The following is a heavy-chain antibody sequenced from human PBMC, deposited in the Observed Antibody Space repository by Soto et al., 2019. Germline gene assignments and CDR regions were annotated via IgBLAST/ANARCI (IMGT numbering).Heavy chain of an antibody. Sequence: PEVSLRLSFAASGFTFSSYGMHRVRQAPGKGLEWVAVISYDGSNKYYADSVKGRFTISRDNSKNTLYLQMNSLRAEDTAVYYCAKAPLGGPAYFDYWGQGT. CDR1: GFTFSSYG. D-gene: IGHD1-26*01. CDR3: AKAPLGGPAYFDY. CDR2: ISYDGSNK. J-gene: IGHJ4*02. V-gene: IGHV3-30*18.